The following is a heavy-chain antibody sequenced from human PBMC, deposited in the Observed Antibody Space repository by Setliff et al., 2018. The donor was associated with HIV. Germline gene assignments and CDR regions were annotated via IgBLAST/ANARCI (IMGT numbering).Heavy chain of an antibody. Sequence: SETLSLTCSVSGGSISIGNYHWSWIRQAAGKGLEWLGRIHTRGSTTYNPSLWSRVTISLDPSGNHFSLQLTSVTAEDTAVYYCAKGAPQLFSYMDVWGKGTTVTVSS. V-gene: IGHV4-61*02. J-gene: IGHJ6*03. D-gene: IGHD1-1*01. CDR3: AKGAPQLFSYMDV. CDR1: GGSISIGNYH. CDR2: IHTRGST.